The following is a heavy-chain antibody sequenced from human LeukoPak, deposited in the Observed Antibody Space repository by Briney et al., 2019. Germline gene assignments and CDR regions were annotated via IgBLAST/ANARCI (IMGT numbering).Heavy chain of an antibody. CDR1: GFTFSSYG. CDR3: ATSKGLRWPDDY. D-gene: IGHD4-23*01. Sequence: GGSLRPSCAASGFTFSSYGMHWVRQAPGKGLEWVAVIWYDGSNKYYADSVKGRFTISRDNSKNTLYLQMNSLRAEDTTVYYCATSKGLRWPDDYRGQGTLVTVSS. J-gene: IGHJ4*02. V-gene: IGHV3-33*01. CDR2: IWYDGSNK.